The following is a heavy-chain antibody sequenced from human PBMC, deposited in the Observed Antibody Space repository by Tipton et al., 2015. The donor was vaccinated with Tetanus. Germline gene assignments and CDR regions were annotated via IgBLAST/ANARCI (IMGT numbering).Heavy chain of an antibody. J-gene: IGHJ4*02. CDR2: IYYTERT. Sequence: LRLSCATSGLSFSGYGLHWLRQVPGKGLEWIGNIYYTERTSYLPSLDSRATISVDTSKNQFSLRLTSLTAADTAVYYCARGLPREPFYFDYWGQGKQVTVSS. CDR3: ARGLPREPFYFDY. V-gene: IGHV4-31*02. CDR1: GLSFSGYG. D-gene: IGHD5-18*01.